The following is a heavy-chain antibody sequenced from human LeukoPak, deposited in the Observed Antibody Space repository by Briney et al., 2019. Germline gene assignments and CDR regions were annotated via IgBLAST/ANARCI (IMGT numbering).Heavy chain of an antibody. D-gene: IGHD1-14*01. J-gene: IGHJ6*02. CDR1: GFSFTNYW. Sequence: GESLKISCQGSGFSFTNYWINWVRQKPGKGLEWMGRVDPTDSNTHYSPSFQGHVTISVDKFISTAYLQWSSLEASDTAMYYCARRPGIIAPGGGLDVWGQGTTVTVSS. CDR3: ARRPGIIAPGGGLDV. V-gene: IGHV5-10-1*01. CDR2: VDPTDSNT.